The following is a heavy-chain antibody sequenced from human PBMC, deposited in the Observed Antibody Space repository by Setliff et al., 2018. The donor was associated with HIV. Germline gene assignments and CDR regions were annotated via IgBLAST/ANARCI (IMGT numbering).Heavy chain of an antibody. V-gene: IGHV2-5*02. Sequence: SGPTGEPTQTLTLTCTFSGFSLNTSGVGVGWIRQPPGKALEWLALIYWDDDKRYSPSLESRLTITKDTSKNQVVLTMTNMDPVDTATYYCAHSYCSSTSCYPHYYYYMDVWGKGTTVTVSS. J-gene: IGHJ6*03. CDR2: IYWDDDK. D-gene: IGHD2-2*01. CDR3: AHSYCSSTSCYPHYYYYMDV. CDR1: GFSLNTSGVG.